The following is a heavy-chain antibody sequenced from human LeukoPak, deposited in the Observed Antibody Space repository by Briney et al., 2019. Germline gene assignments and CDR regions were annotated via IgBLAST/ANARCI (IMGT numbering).Heavy chain of an antibody. CDR1: GFTFSSYA. Sequence: GGSLRLSCAASGFTFSSYAMSWVRQAPGKGLEWVSAISGSGGSTYYADSVKGRFTISRDNSKNTLYLQMNSLRAEDTAVYYCARGDYGARKGGVDYWGQGTLVTVSS. V-gene: IGHV3-23*01. J-gene: IGHJ4*02. CDR3: ARGDYGARKGGVDY. CDR2: ISGSGGST. D-gene: IGHD4/OR15-4a*01.